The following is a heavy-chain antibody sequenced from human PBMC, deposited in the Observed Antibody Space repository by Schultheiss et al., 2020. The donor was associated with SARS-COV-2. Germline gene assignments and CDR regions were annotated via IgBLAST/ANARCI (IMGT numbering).Heavy chain of an antibody. J-gene: IGHJ6*02. CDR3: AKIGGDCGGDCYSHYYYYGMDV. CDR2: ISGSGGST. V-gene: IGHV3-23*01. Sequence: GGSLRLSCEASGFTFSSYAMSWVRQAPGKGLEWVSAISGSGGSTYYADSVKGRFTISRDNSKNTLYLQMNSLRAEDTAVYYCAKIGGDCGGDCYSHYYYYGMDVWGQGTTVTVSS. CDR1: GFTFSSYA. D-gene: IGHD2-21*02.